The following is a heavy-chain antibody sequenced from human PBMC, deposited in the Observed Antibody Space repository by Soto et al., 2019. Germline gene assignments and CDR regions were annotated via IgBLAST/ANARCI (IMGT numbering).Heavy chain of an antibody. D-gene: IGHD3-10*01. CDR2: IKSKTDGGTT. CDR3: TTDGLLWFGEPCFDY. CDR1: GFTFGNAW. J-gene: IGHJ4*02. V-gene: IGHV3-15*01. Sequence: GGPLRLSSGALGFTFGNAWMRRLRKATGKGLEWVGRIKSKTDGGTTDYAAPVKGRFTISRDDSKNTLYLQMNSLKTEDTAVYYCTTDGLLWFGEPCFDYWGQGSLVTVSS.